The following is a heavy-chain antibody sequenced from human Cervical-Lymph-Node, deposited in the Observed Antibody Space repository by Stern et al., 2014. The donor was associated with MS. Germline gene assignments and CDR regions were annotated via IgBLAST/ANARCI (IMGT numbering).Heavy chain of an antibody. CDR3: ASAYSSSHYYFDY. D-gene: IGHD6-13*01. J-gene: IGHJ4*02. CDR2: IWYDGSNP. V-gene: IGHV3-33*01. CDR1: GFSFSRYA. Sequence: VQLVQSGGGVVQPGRSLRLSCAASGFSFSRYAMHWVRQAPGKGLEWVALIWYDGSNPYYADSVTGRFTISRDNFKNTLYLQMTGLRAEDTAVYYCASAYSSSHYYFDYWGQGTLVTVSS.